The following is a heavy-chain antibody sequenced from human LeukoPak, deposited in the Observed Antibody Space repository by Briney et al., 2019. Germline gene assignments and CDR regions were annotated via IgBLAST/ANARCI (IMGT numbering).Heavy chain of an antibody. J-gene: IGHJ4*02. CDR1: GFTFSSYE. CDR2: ISGSGSST. D-gene: IGHD3-22*01. CDR3: AKGRAGNYYYDSSDY. Sequence: GGSLRLSCAASGFTFSSYEMNWVRQAPGKGLEWVSAISGSGSSTYYAASVKGRFTISRDNSKNTLYLQMNSLRAEDTAVYYCAKGRAGNYYYDSSDYWGQGTLVTVSS. V-gene: IGHV3-23*01.